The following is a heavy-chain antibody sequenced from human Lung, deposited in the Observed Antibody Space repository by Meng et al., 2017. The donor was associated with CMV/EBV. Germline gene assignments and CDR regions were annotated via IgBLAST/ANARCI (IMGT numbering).Heavy chain of an antibody. V-gene: IGHV1-69*05. CDR3: ARSPEFYQLLPGPYYYYGMAV. CDR1: GGTFSSYA. J-gene: IGHJ6*02. CDR2: IIPIFGTA. Sequence: SVKVSXKASGGTFSSYAISWVRQAPGQGLEWMGGIIPIFGTANYAQKFQGRVTITTDESTSTAYMELSSLRSEDTAVYYCARSPEFYQLLPGPYYYYGMAVWGQGNXVXVSS. D-gene: IGHD2-2*01.